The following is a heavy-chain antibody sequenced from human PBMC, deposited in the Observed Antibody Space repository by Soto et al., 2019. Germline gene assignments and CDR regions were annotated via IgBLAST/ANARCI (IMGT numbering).Heavy chain of an antibody. J-gene: IGHJ4*02. V-gene: IGHV4-39*01. Sequence: QLQLQESGPGLVKPSETLSLTCTVSGGSISSSSYYWGWIRQPPGKGLEWIGSIYYSGSTYYNPSLKSRVTISVDTSKHQFSLKLSSVTAADTAVYYCARIPRFLEWSPLFDYWGQGTLVTVSS. D-gene: IGHD3-3*01. CDR3: ARIPRFLEWSPLFDY. CDR2: IYYSGST. CDR1: GGSISSSSYY.